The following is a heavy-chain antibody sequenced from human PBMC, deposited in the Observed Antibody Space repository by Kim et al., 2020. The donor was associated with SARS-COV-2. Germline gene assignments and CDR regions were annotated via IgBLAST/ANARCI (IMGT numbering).Heavy chain of an antibody. V-gene: IGHV1-2*02. CDR2: INPDSDGT. J-gene: IGHJ4*02. Sequence: ASVKVSCKASGYTFTDYYMHWVRQAPGQGLEWMGWINPDSDGTNYAQKFQGRVTMTRDTSINTVYMELSSLRSDDTAVYYCARELREFSPRIFGYWGQGSLVTVSS. D-gene: IGHD2-21*02. CDR1: GYTFTDYY. CDR3: ARELREFSPRIFGY.